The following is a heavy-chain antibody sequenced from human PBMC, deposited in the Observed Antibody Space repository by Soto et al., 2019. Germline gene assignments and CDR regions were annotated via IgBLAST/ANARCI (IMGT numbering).Heavy chain of an antibody. D-gene: IGHD4-17*01. J-gene: IGHJ4*02. CDR1: GYTFTSYD. CDR2: MNPNSGNT. CDR3: ARGLNTVTTRIESPDY. V-gene: IGHV1-8*01. Sequence: QVQLVQSGAEVKKPGASVKVSCKASGYTFTSYDINWVRQATGQGLEWMGWMNPNSGNTGYAQKFQGRVTMTRNTSISTAHMELRSFIAEDTAVYYCARGLNTVTTRIESPDYWGQGTLVTVSS.